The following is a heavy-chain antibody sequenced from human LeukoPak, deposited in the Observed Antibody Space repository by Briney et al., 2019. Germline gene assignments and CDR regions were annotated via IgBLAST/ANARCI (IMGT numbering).Heavy chain of an antibody. Sequence: SETLSLTCAVYGGSFSCYYWTWIRQPPGKGLEWIGEINHSGNTNYNPSLKSRVTISVDTSKNQFSLKLSSVTAADTAVYYCAIARWAGRASLPFDYWGQGTLVTVSS. CDR1: GGSFSCYY. J-gene: IGHJ4*02. CDR2: INHSGNT. V-gene: IGHV4-34*01. CDR3: AIARWAGRASLPFDY. D-gene: IGHD3-16*02.